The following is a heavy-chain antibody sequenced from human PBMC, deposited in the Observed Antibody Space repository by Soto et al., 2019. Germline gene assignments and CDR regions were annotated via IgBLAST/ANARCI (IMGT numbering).Heavy chain of an antibody. D-gene: IGHD6-13*01. CDR2: IRSKTDGGTT. CDR3: TTTRPGTNVFDN. J-gene: IGHJ3*02. CDR1: GITFSNAW. V-gene: IGHV3-15*01. Sequence: EVQLVESGGGLVEPGGSLRLSCAASGITFSNAWMNWVRKAPGKGLAYIGRIRSKTDGGTTEYASPVEGRFTVSRDDSKNTLYLQMSGLKTEDTAVYYCTTTRPGTNVFDNWGQGTLVTVSS.